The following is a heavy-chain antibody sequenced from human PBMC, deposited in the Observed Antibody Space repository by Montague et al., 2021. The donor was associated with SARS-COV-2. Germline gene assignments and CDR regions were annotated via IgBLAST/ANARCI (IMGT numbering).Heavy chain of an antibody. CDR1: GGSISSSSNY. CDR3: ARLVWFGELSSENWFDP. V-gene: IGHV4-39*01. D-gene: IGHD3-10*01. Sequence: TLSLTCTVSGGSISSSSNYWGWIRQPPGKGLEWIGSIYYSGSTYYNXSLKSRVTISVDTSKNQFSLKLNSVTAADTAVYYCARLVWFGELSSENWFDPWGQGTLVTVSS. CDR2: IYYSGST. J-gene: IGHJ5*02.